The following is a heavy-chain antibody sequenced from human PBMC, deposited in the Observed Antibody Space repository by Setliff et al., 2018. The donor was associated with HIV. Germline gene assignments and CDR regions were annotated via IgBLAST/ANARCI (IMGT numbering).Heavy chain of an antibody. J-gene: IGHJ4*02. CDR2: INAGNGNT. CDR1: GYTFTSYA. V-gene: IGHV1-3*01. Sequence: ASVKVSCKASGYTFTSYAMHWVRQAPGQRLEWMGWINAGNGNTKYSQKFQGRVTITRDTSASTAYMELSSLRSEDTAVYYCARSRGRYYNFWSGYYVPPFDYWGQGTLVTVSS. CDR3: ARSRGRYYNFWSGYYVPPFDY. D-gene: IGHD3-3*01.